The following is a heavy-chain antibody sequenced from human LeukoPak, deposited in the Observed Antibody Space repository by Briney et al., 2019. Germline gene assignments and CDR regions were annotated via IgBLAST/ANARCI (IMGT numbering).Heavy chain of an antibody. CDR1: GFTFSSYS. J-gene: IGHJ4*02. V-gene: IGHV3-21*04. CDR3: AKAGGAVWFGESYFDY. CDR2: ISSSSSYI. Sequence: GGSLRLSCAASGFTFSSYSMNWVRQAPGKGLEWVSSISSSSSYIYYADSVKGRFTISRDNSRNTLYLQMNSLRAEDTAVYYCAKAGGAVWFGESYFDYWGQGTLVTVSS. D-gene: IGHD3-10*01.